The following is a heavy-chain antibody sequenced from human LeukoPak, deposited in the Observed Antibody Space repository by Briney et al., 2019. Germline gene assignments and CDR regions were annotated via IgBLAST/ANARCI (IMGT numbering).Heavy chain of an antibody. CDR2: ISGGGGST. Sequence: GGSLRLSCAASGFTFTSYSMNWVRQAPGKGLEWVSTISGGGGSTYYADSVKGRFTISRDNSKNTLYLQVNSLRAEDTAVYYCAGTVVGARYGDYWGQGTLVTVSS. CDR3: AGTVVGARYGDY. J-gene: IGHJ4*02. D-gene: IGHD1-26*01. V-gene: IGHV3-23*01. CDR1: GFTFTSYS.